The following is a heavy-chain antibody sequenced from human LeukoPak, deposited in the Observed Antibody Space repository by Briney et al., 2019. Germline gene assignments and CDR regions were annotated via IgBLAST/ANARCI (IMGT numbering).Heavy chain of an antibody. Sequence: ETLSLTCTVSSYSISSGYYWGWIRQPPGKGLEWIGNIYHSGNTYYKPSLKSRVTISVDTSKNQFSLKLSSVTAADTAVYYCARVTSRLGVCDYWGQGTLVTVSS. CDR1: SYSISSGYY. CDR2: IYHSGNT. V-gene: IGHV4-38-2*02. D-gene: IGHD2-8*01. CDR3: ARVTSRLGVCDY. J-gene: IGHJ4*02.